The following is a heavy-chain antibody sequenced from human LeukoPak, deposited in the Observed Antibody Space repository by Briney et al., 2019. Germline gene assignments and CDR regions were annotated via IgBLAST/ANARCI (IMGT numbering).Heavy chain of an antibody. CDR2: IYYSGST. CDR3: ATYCSSTSCPYRRAFDI. D-gene: IGHD2-2*01. Sequence: SETLSLTCTVSGGSISSYYWGWIRQPPGKGLEWIGTIYYSGSTYYNPSLKSRVTISVDTSNDQFSLKLSSVTAADTAVYYCATYCSSTSCPYRRAFDIWGQGTMVTVSS. J-gene: IGHJ3*02. V-gene: IGHV4-39*01. CDR1: GGSISSYY.